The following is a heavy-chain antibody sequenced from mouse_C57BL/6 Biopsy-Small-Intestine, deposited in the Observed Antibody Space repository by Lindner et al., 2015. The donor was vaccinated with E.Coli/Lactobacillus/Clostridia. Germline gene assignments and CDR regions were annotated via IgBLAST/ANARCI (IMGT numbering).Heavy chain of an antibody. V-gene: IGHV1-80*01. Sequence: VQLQESGAELVKPGASVKISCKASGYAFSSYWMNWVKKRPGKGLEWIGQIYPGDGDTNYNGKFKDKATLTADKSSSTAYMQLSSLTTEDSAIYYCARFPYYSDPYAMDYWGQGTSVTVSS. CDR2: IYPGDGDT. D-gene: IGHD2-12*01. J-gene: IGHJ4*01. CDR1: GYAFSSYW. CDR3: ARFPYYSDPYAMDY.